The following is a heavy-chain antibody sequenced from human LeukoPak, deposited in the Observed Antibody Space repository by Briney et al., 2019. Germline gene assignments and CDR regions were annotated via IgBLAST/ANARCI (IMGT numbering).Heavy chain of an antibody. D-gene: IGHD6-19*01. CDR1: GFTFSSYS. CDR2: ISSSSSYI. V-gene: IGHV3-21*01. CDR3: ATDRQWPVFHY. J-gene: IGHJ4*02. Sequence: GGSLRLSCAASGFTFSSYSMNWVRQAPGKGLEWVSSISSSSSYIYYADSAKGRFTISRDNAKNSLYLQMSSLRAEDTAVYYCATDRQWPVFHYWVQGTLVTVSS.